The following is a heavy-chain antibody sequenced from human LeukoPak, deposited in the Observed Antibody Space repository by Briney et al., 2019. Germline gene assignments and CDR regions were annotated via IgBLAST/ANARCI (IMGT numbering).Heavy chain of an antibody. Sequence: GGTLSLSCAASGFTFSSYAMSWVRQAPGKGLVWVSRINSDGINTSYADSVKGRFTISRDNAKNTLNLQMNSLRAEDTAVYYCARDLGQYYDTSDNWFDPGGQGTLVTVS. CDR3: ARDLGQYYDTSDNWFDP. D-gene: IGHD3-22*01. CDR2: INSDGINT. CDR1: GFTFSSYA. J-gene: IGHJ5*02. V-gene: IGHV3-74*01.